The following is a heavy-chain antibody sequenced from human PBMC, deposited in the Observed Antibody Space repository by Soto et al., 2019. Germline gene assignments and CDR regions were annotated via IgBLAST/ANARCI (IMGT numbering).Heavy chain of an antibody. CDR3: ASTARVFAY. CDR1: GASMSSYY. D-gene: IGHD5-18*01. J-gene: IGHJ4*02. V-gene: IGHV4-59*01. Sequence: SETLSLTCTVSGASMSSYYWSWIRQPPGKGLECIGYIYTSGDINYSPSLKSRATIALDTSKNQFSLNLRSVTAADTAVYYCASTARVFAYWGQGTLVTVSS. CDR2: IYTSGDI.